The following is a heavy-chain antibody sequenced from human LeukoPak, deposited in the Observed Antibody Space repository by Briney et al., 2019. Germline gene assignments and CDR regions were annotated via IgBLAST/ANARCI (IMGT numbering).Heavy chain of an antibody. CDR1: GGFISSYY. V-gene: IGHV4-4*07. Sequence: PSETLSLTCTVSGGFISSYYWSWIRPPAGKGLEWIGRIYTSGSTNYNPSLQSRVTMSVDTSKNQFSLKLSSVTAADTAVYYCAREVVGTPIAVAGTYFQHWGQGTLVTVSS. CDR2: IYTSGST. J-gene: IGHJ1*01. CDR3: AREVVGTPIAVAGTYFQH. D-gene: IGHD6-19*01.